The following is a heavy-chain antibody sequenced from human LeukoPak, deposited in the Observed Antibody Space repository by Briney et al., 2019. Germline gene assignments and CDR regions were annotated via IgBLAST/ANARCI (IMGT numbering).Heavy chain of an antibody. CDR1: GFTFSSYW. Sequence: GGSLRLSCAASGFTFSSYWMSWVRQAPGKGLEWVANIKQDGSEKYYVDSVKGRFTISRDNAKNSLYLQMNSLRAEDTAVYYCARDYPIKVGGWYYCDSSGYYFDYWGQGTLVTVSS. CDR3: ARDYPIKVGGWYYCDSSGYYFDY. CDR2: IKQDGSEK. V-gene: IGHV3-7*01. J-gene: IGHJ4*02. D-gene: IGHD3-22*01.